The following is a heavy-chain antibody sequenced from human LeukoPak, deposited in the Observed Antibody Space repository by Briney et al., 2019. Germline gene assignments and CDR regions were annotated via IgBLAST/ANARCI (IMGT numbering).Heavy chain of an antibody. CDR3: AKDAQRGFDYSNSLEK. J-gene: IGHJ4*02. V-gene: IGHV3-33*06. Sequence: GGSLRLSCAATGFTFNHYGMHWVRQAPGKGLEWVAVIWSYWTNKYYGDSVKGRFTISRVDSENTIYLQMNSLRPEDTGVYYCAKDAQRGFDYSNSLEKWGQGTPVTVST. D-gene: IGHD4-11*01. CDR1: GFTFNHYG. CDR2: IWSYWTNK.